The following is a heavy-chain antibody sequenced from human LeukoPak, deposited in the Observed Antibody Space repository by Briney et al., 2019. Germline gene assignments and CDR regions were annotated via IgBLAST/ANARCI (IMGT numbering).Heavy chain of an antibody. V-gene: IGHV1-69*13. CDR3: ARAPSKRPFGALTWGI. CDR2: IIPIFGTA. CDR1: GGTFSSYA. J-gene: IGHJ3*02. Sequence: SVKVSCKASGGTFSSYAISWVRQAPGQGREWMGGIIPIFGTANYAQKFQGRVTITADESTSTAYMELSSLRSEDTAVYYCARAPSKRPFGALTWGIWGQGTMVTVSS. D-gene: IGHD1-26*01.